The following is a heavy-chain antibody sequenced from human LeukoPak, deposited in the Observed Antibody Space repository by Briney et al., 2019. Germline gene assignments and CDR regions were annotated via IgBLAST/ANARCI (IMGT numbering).Heavy chain of an antibody. Sequence: GGSLRLSCAASGFTFSDYYMSWIRQAPGKGLEWVSSISSSSSYIYYADSVKGRFTISRDNAKNSLYLQMNSLRAEDTAVYYCARDPPYGDYVAARGFDYWGQGTLVTVSS. V-gene: IGHV3-11*06. CDR1: GFTFSDYY. J-gene: IGHJ4*02. CDR2: ISSSSSYI. D-gene: IGHD4-17*01. CDR3: ARDPPYGDYVAARGFDY.